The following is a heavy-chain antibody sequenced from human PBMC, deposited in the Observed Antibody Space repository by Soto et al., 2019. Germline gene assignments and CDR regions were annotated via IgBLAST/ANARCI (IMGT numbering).Heavy chain of an antibody. D-gene: IGHD6-13*01. J-gene: IGHJ5*02. V-gene: IGHV3-23*01. CDR3: AKARYSSSLGWFDP. Sequence: GGSLRLSCAASGFTFSSYAMSWVRQAPGKGLEWVSAISGSGGSTYYADSVKGRFAISRDNSKNTLYLQMNSLRAEDTAVYYCAKARYSSSLGWFDPWGQGTLVTVSS. CDR1: GFTFSSYA. CDR2: ISGSGGST.